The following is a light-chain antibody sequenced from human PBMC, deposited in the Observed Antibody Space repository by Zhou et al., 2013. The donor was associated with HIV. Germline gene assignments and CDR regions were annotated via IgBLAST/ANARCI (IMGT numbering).Light chain of an antibody. J-gene: IGKJ1*01. Sequence: ERVMTQSPATLSVSPGERATLSCRASQSVSSNLAWYQQKPGQAPRLLIYGASSRATGIPDRFSGSGSGTDFTLTISRLEPEDFAVYYCQQYGTSPRTFGQGTKVEIK. CDR1: QSVSSN. V-gene: IGKV3-20*01. CDR2: GAS. CDR3: QQYGTSPRT.